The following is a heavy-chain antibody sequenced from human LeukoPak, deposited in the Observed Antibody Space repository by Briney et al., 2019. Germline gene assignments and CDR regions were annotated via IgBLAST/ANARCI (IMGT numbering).Heavy chain of an antibody. V-gene: IGHV3-48*04. CDR2: ISSSSSTK. Sequence: PGGSLRLSCAASGFTFSFYSMNWVRQAPGKGLEWVSYISSSSSTKYYADSVKGRFTISRDNAKNSLYLQMNSLRAEDTAVYYCARGVERWLQVPFDYWGQGTLITVSS. CDR3: ARGVERWLQVPFDY. CDR1: GFTFSFYS. J-gene: IGHJ4*02. D-gene: IGHD5-24*01.